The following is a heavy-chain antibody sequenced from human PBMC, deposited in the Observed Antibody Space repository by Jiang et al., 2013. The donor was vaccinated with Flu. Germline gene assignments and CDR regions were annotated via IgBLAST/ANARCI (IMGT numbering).Heavy chain of an antibody. D-gene: IGHD4-11*01. CDR2: ISSSGNTK. J-gene: IGHJ6*02. Sequence: GSLRLSCAASGFIFXGFEMNWVRQAPGKGLEWISYISSSGNTKYYADSVKGRFTISRDNAKNSLYLQMNTLRAEDTAVYYCARREVDYSLPNYYNYYGMDVWGQGTTVSVSS. V-gene: IGHV3-48*03. CDR1: GFIFXGFE. CDR3: ARREVDYSLPNYYNYYGMDV.